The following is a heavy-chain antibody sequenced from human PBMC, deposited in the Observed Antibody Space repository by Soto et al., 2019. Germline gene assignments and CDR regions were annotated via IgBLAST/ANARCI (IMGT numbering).Heavy chain of an antibody. CDR2: ISYDGSTK. V-gene: IGHV3-30-3*01. CDR3: ARGPSSLTRFDY. CDR1: GFTFSSYA. Sequence: GGSLRLSCAASGFTFSSYAMHWVRQAPGKGLEWVAVISYDGSTKNYADSVKGRFTISRDNSKNTVYLQMNSLRGEDTAVYYCARGPSSLTRFDYWGQGTLVTVSS. D-gene: IGHD2-2*01. J-gene: IGHJ4*02.